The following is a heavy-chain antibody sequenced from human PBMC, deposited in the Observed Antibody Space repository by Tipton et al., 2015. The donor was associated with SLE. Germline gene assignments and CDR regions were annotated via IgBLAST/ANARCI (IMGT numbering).Heavy chain of an antibody. V-gene: IGHV4-30-4*01. CDR3: AREEPVDPSFDY. J-gene: IGHJ4*02. D-gene: IGHD1-14*01. Sequence: TLSLTCTVSGGSISSGDYYWSWIRQPPGKGLEWIGYIYYSGSTYYNPSLKSRVTISVDTSKNQFSLKLSSVTAADTAVYYCAREEPVDPSFDYWGQGTLVTVSS. CDR2: IYYSGST. CDR1: GGSISSGDYY.